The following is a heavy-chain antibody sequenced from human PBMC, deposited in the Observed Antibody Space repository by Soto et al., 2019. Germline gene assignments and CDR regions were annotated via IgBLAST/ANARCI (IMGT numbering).Heavy chain of an antibody. V-gene: IGHV4-34*01. D-gene: IGHD6-19*01. Sequence: SETLSLICAVDDGSFSCYYWSWIRQPPGKGLEWIGEINHTGSTNYNPYLKSRVTISVDTSKNQFSLNLNSVTAAEMAVYYCARDHVWQWSVWLDPWGQGSLVTVSS. CDR2: INHTGST. CDR3: ARDHVWQWSVWLDP. J-gene: IGHJ5*02. CDR1: DGSFSCYY.